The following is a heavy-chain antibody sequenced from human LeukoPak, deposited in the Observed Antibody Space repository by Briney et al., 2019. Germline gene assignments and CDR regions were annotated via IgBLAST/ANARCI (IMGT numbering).Heavy chain of an antibody. J-gene: IGHJ4*02. CDR1: GFTFDDYA. CDR3: AKESGISWGYFDY. V-gene: IGHV3-23*01. D-gene: IGHD6-6*01. CDR2: ISGRDGST. Sequence: GGSLRLSCAASGFTFDDYAMSWVRQAPGKGLEWVSVISGRDGSTYYADSVKGRFTISRDNSKNTLCLQMSNLRAEDTAVYYCAKESGISWGYFDYWGQGTLVTVSS.